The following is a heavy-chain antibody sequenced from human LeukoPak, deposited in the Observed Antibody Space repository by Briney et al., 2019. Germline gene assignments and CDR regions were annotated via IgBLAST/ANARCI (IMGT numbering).Heavy chain of an antibody. CDR3: ANTSMVHDPVSY. D-gene: IGHD3-10*01. CDR2: ICYGGGRI. V-gene: IGHV3-33*06. Sequence: GRSLRLSCVASGFSFSTHGMHWVRQAPGKGLDWVAIICYGGGRINYADSVKGRFTISRDNSKNTLYLQMNSLRAEDTAVYYYANTSMVHDPVSYWGQGTLVTVSS. CDR1: GFSFSTHG. J-gene: IGHJ4*02.